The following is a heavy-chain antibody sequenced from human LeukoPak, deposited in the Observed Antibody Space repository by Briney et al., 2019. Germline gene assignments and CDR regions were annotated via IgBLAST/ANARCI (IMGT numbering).Heavy chain of an antibody. J-gene: IGHJ4*02. D-gene: IGHD1-7*01. CDR3: AKGRRAPLVGTITKSWIDY. Sequence: PGGSLRLSCAASGFTFSSYSMNWVRQAPGKGLEWVSYISSSSSTIYYADSVKGRFTISRGNAKNSLYLQMNSLRAEDTAVYYCAKGRRAPLVGTITKSWIDYWGQGTLVTVSS. CDR2: ISSSSSTI. CDR1: GFTFSSYS. V-gene: IGHV3-48*01.